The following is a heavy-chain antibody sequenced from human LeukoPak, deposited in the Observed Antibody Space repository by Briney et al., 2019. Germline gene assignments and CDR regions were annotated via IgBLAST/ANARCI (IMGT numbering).Heavy chain of an antibody. CDR3: AKKSGSDYSYEAFDI. Sequence: GGSLRLSCAASGFTFSSYAMSWVRQAPGKGLEWVSAISGSGDSTYYADSVKGRFIISRDNSKNTLYLQMSSLRAEDTAVYYCAKKSGSDYSYEAFDIWGQGTMVTVSS. CDR2: ISGSGDST. J-gene: IGHJ3*02. D-gene: IGHD2-21*01. CDR1: GFTFSSYA. V-gene: IGHV3-23*01.